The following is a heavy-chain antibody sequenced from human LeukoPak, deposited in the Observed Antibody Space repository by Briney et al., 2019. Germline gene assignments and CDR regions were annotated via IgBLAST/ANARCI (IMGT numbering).Heavy chain of an antibody. J-gene: IGHJ4*02. CDR1: GFTFSSYA. V-gene: IGHV4-30-4*08. CDR2: IYYSGST. D-gene: IGHD4-17*01. CDR3: ARYQLQTGYGDWAFDY. Sequence: LRLSCAASGFTFSSYAMSWVRQAPGKGLEWIGYIYYSGSTYYNPSLKSRVTISVDTSKNQFSLKLSSVTAADTAVYYCARYQLQTGYGDWAFDYWGQGTLVTVSS.